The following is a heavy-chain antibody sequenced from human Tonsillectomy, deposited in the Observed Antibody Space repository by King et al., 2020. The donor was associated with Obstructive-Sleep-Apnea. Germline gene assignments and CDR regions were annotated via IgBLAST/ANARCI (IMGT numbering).Heavy chain of an antibody. CDR1: GFTFSSYG. D-gene: IGHD3-10*01. Sequence: VQLVESGGGVVQPGRSLRLSCAASGFTFSSYGMHWVRQAPGKGLEWVAVISDDGSNKFYAGSVKGRFTISRDNSKSTLYVQMNSLRVDDTAVYHCAKGKGSGSYYHGVDVWGQGTTVTVSS. CDR3: AKGKGSGSYYHGVDV. J-gene: IGHJ6*02. V-gene: IGHV3-30*18. CDR2: ISDDGSNK.